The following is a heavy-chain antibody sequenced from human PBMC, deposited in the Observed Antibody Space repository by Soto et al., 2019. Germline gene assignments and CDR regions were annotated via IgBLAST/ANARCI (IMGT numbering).Heavy chain of an antibody. J-gene: IGHJ4*02. CDR3: AKDPTLPAIAVAGTGGADY. Sequence: GGSLRLSCAASGFTFSSYAMSWVRQAPGKGLEWVSAISGSGGSTYYADSVKGRFTISRDNSKNTLYLQMNSLRAEDTAVYYCAKDPTLPAIAVAGTGGADYWGQGTLVTVSS. V-gene: IGHV3-23*01. D-gene: IGHD6-19*01. CDR2: ISGSGGST. CDR1: GFTFSSYA.